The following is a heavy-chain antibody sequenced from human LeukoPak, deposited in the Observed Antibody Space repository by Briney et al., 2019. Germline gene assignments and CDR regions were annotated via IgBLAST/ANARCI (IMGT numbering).Heavy chain of an antibody. CDR3: ARDTLGEGEDANYAVYYFDY. J-gene: IGHJ4*02. CDR2: IKQDGNEK. Sequence: GGSLRLSCAASGFTFSSYSMNWVRQAPGKGLEWVANIKQDGNEKYYADSVKGRFTISRDNGKNSLDLQMNSLRADDTAVYYCARDTLGEGEDANYAVYYFDYWGQGTVVTVSS. V-gene: IGHV3-7*01. D-gene: IGHD4/OR15-4a*01. CDR1: GFTFSSYS.